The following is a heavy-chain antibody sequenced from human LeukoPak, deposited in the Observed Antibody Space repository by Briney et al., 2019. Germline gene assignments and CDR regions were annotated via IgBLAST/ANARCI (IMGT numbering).Heavy chain of an antibody. Sequence: SETLSLTCTVSGGSISSYYWSWIRQPAGKGLEWIGRIYTSGSTNYNPSLKSRVTMSVDTSKNQFSLKLGSVTAADTAVYYCARGNYDILTGYSLDNWGQGTLVTVSS. V-gene: IGHV4-4*07. D-gene: IGHD3-9*01. J-gene: IGHJ4*02. CDR2: IYTSGST. CDR1: GGSISSYY. CDR3: ARGNYDILTGYSLDN.